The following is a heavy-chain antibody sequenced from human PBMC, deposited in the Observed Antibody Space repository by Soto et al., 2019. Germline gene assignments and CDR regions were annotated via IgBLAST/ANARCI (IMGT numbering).Heavy chain of an antibody. V-gene: IGHV3-15*01. CDR1: GIIFSNTW. CDR3: ARAALEEYGMDV. Sequence: SGGSLRLSCTASGIIFSNTWINWVRQAPGKGLEWVGRIKSNTDGGTTDYATPVKGRFALSRDDSQNTLYLQMTGLKAEDTAVYYCARAALEEYGMDVWGQGTTVTVSS. J-gene: IGHJ6*02. CDR2: IKSNTDGGTT.